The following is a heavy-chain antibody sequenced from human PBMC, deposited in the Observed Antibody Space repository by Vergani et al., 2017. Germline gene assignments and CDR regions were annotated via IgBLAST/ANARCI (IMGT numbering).Heavy chain of an antibody. CDR3: ARDPLYSTTWPFLLLDMDV. J-gene: IGHJ6*02. Sequence: QVQLQESGPGLVRPSQTLSLTCTVSGGSISSGSYYWSWFRQPAGKGLEWIGRFYNGGGTSYNPSLKSRVTISVDTSKNQFSLQLSSVTAADTAVYYCARDPLYSTTWPFLLLDMDVWGQGTTVTVSS. CDR1: GGSISSGSYY. CDR2: FYNGGGT. D-gene: IGHD6-13*01. V-gene: IGHV4-61*02.